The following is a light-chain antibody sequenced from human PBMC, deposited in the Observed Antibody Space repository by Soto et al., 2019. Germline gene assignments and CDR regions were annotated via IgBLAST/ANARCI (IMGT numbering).Light chain of an antibody. Sequence: QAVVTQEPSLTVSPGGTVTLTCGSSTGAVTSGHYPYWFQQKPGQAPRTLIYDTNKKHSWTPARFSGSLLGGKAALTLSGAQPEDDAEYYCLLSYSGARIFGAGTKLTVL. J-gene: IGLJ1*01. CDR1: TGAVTSGHY. CDR2: DTN. V-gene: IGLV7-46*01. CDR3: LLSYSGARI.